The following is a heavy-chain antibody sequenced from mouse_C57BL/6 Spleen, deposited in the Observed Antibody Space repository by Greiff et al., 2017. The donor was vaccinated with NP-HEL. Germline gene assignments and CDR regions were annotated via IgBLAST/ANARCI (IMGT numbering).Heavy chain of an antibody. J-gene: IGHJ2*01. CDR1: GYTFTSYT. Sequence: VQLQESGAELARPGASVKMSCKASGYTFTSYTMHWVKQRPGQGLEWIGYINPSSGYTKYNQKFKDKATLTADKSSSTAYMQLSSLTAEDSAVYDCERTHERWGQGTTLTVSS. CDR2: INPSSGYT. V-gene: IGHV1-4*01. CDR3: ERTHER.